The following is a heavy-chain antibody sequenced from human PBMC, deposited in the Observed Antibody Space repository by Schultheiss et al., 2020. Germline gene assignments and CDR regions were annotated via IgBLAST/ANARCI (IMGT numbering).Heavy chain of an antibody. V-gene: IGHV3-23*01. CDR2: ISGSGGST. Sequence: GGSLRLSCAASGFTFSSYAMSWVRQAPGKGLEWVSAISGSGGSTYYADSVKGRFTISRDISKNTLYLQMSNLRVEDTAVYYCAKGRLCASHCSAFDNWGQGTLVTVSS. D-gene: IGHD2-21*02. CDR1: GFTFSSYA. J-gene: IGHJ4*02. CDR3: AKGRLCASHCSAFDN.